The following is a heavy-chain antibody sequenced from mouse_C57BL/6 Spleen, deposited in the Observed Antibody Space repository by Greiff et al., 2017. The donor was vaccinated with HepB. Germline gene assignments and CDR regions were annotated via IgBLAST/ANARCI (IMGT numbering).Heavy chain of an antibody. CDR2: IYPGDGDT. D-gene: IGHD1-1*01. Sequence: VQLQQSGPELVKPGASVKISCKASGYAFSSSWMNWVKQRPGKGLEWIGRIYPGDGDTNYNGKFKGKATLTADKSSSTAYMQLSSLTSEDSAVYCCARPDYYGSSYWYFDVWGTGTTVTVSS. V-gene: IGHV1-82*01. CDR1: GYAFSSSW. CDR3: ARPDYYGSSYWYFDV. J-gene: IGHJ1*03.